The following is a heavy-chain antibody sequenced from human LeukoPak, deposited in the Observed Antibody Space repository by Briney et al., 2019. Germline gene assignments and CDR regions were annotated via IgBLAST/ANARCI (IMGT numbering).Heavy chain of an antibody. Sequence: PGGSLRLSCEASGFTFSSYTMNWIRQAPGQGLEWVSSISGLSTYIFYADSVQGRFTISRDNSKNTLYLQMNSLRAEDTAVYYCARGAAAFDYWGQGTLVTVPS. J-gene: IGHJ4*02. CDR3: ARGAAAFDY. V-gene: IGHV3-21*01. CDR1: GFTFSSYT. CDR2: ISGLSTYI.